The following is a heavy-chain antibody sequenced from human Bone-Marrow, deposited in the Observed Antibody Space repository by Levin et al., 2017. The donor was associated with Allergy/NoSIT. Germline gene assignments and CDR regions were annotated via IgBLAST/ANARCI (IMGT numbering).Heavy chain of an antibody. CDR1: GYTLSELS. Sequence: GESLKISCKVSGYTLSELSMLWVRQVPGKGLEWMGGFDPEDGKTHYAQKFQGRFRMTQDTSADTVYMELSSLRSEDTAEYYCALHYGGHSNYYNGLDVWGQGTTVTVSS. CDR2: FDPEDGKT. J-gene: IGHJ6*02. CDR3: ALHYGGHSNYYNGLDV. V-gene: IGHV1-24*01. D-gene: IGHD4-23*01.